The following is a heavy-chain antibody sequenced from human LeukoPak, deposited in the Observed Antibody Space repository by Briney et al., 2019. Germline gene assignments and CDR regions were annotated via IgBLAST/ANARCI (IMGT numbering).Heavy chain of an antibody. D-gene: IGHD4-11*01. V-gene: IGHV4-34*01. CDR1: GGSFSSYY. CDR2: INHSGST. J-gene: IGHJ4*02. CDR3: ARGGDGDYSNDDFDY. Sequence: SETLSLTCAVYGGSFSSYYWSWIRQPPRKGLEWIGEINHSGSTNYNPSLKSRVTISVDTSKNQFSLKLSSVTAADTAVYYCARGGDGDYSNDDFDYWGQGTLVTVSS.